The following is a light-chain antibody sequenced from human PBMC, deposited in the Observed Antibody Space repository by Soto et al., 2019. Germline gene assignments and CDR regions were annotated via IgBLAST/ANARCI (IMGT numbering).Light chain of an antibody. CDR3: CSYAGSSPPYV. V-gene: IGLV2-23*01. CDR2: EGS. Sequence: LTQPASVSGSPGQSITISCTGTSSDVGSYNLVSWYQQHPGKAPKLMIYEGSKRPSGVSNRFSGSKSGNTASLTISGLQAEDEADYYCCSYAGSSPPYVFGTGTKVTVL. CDR1: SSDVGSYNL. J-gene: IGLJ1*01.